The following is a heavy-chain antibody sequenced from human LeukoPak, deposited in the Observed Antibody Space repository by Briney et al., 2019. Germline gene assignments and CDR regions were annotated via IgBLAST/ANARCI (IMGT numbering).Heavy chain of an antibody. V-gene: IGHV1-2*02. D-gene: IGHD3-22*01. Sequence: GASVKVSCKASGYTFTGYYMHWVRQAPGQGLEWMGWINPNSGGTNYAQKFQGRVTMTRDTSISTAYMELSRLRSDDTAVYYCARAYDSSGYLHYGTWFDPWGQGTLVTVSS. CDR3: ARAYDSSGYLHYGTWFDP. J-gene: IGHJ5*02. CDR2: INPNSGGT. CDR1: GYTFTGYY.